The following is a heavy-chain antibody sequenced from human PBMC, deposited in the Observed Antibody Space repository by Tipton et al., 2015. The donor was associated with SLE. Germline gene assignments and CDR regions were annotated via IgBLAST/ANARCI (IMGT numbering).Heavy chain of an antibody. J-gene: IGHJ2*01. CDR3: ARDLKYTYGLGDWYFDL. CDR1: GFTFNNYW. Sequence: SLRLSCAASGFTFNNYWMHWVRQAPGKGLVWVSRINTDGSSTSYADSVKGQFTISRDNAKNTLYLQMNSLRAEDTAVYYCARDLKYTYGLGDWYFDLWGRGTLVTVSS. V-gene: IGHV3-74*01. D-gene: IGHD5-18*01. CDR2: INTDGSST.